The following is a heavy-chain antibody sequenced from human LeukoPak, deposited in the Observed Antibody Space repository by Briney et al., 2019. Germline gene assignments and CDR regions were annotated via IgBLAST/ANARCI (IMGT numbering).Heavy chain of an antibody. CDR2: TYYRSKWYN. CDR1: GDSVSSNSAA. V-gene: IGHV6-1*01. CDR3: ARVAVGGRAHDYYYYMDV. D-gene: IGHD6-19*01. Sequence: SQTLSLTCAISGDSVSSNSAAWNWIRQSPSRGLEWLGRTYYRSKWYNDYAVSVKSRITINPDTSKNQFSLQLNSVTAADTAVYYCARVAVGGRAHDYYYYMDVWGKGTTVTISS. J-gene: IGHJ6*03.